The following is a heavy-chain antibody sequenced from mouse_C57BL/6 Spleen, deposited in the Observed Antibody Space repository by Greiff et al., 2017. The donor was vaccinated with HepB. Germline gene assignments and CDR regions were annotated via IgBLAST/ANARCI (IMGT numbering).Heavy chain of an antibody. Sequence: EVQGVESGPELVKPGASVKISCKASGYSFTDYNMNWVKQSNGKSLEWIGVINPNYGTTSYNQKFKGKATLTVDQSSSTAYMQLNSLTSEDSAVYYCAREGVTSGRFAYWGQGTLVTVSA. CDR2: INPNYGTT. V-gene: IGHV1-39*01. CDR1: GYSFTDYN. D-gene: IGHD2-12*01. CDR3: AREGVTSGRFAY. J-gene: IGHJ3*01.